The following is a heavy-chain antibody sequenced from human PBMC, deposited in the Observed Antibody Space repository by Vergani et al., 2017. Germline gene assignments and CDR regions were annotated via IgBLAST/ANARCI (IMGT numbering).Heavy chain of an antibody. CDR2: ISWNRGKI. V-gene: IGHV3-9*01. CDR1: GFVFDEYA. Sequence: EVQLLESGGGLVQPGGSLRLSCAASGFVFDEYALHWVRQSPGKGLEWVSGISWNRGKIAYADSVKGRFTISRDTAKNSLYLDMSSLRAEDTAVYYCVRDVRVSRTWGQGTLVAVSS. J-gene: IGHJ3*01. CDR3: VRDVRVSRT.